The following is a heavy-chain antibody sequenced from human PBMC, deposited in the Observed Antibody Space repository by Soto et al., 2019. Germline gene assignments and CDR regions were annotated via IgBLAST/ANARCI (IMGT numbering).Heavy chain of an antibody. Sequence: EVQLVEYGGGLVQPGGSLRLSCAASGFTFSTHSMNWVRQAPGKGLEWISYITSSDVTMYADSEKGRFTISRDNAKNSVYLQMNSLRGEDTAVYFCVGEVGFQLIYWGQGTLVTVSS. CDR3: VGEVGFQLIY. CDR1: GFTFSTHS. D-gene: IGHD2-2*01. J-gene: IGHJ4*02. CDR2: ITSSDVTM. V-gene: IGHV3-48*01.